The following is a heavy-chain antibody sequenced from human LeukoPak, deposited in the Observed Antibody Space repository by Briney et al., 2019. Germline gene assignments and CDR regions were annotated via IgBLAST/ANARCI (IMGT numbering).Heavy chain of an antibody. V-gene: IGHV5-10-1*01. Sequence: GESLKISCKVSGYSFPSYWITWVRQVPGKGLEWMGRIAPSDSYTNYNPSFEGHVTMSVEKSITAVYLQWSSLKASDTAMYYCVRPNSEGSSGAFHIWGQGTMVTVSS. D-gene: IGHD1-26*01. CDR1: GYSFPSYW. CDR3: VRPNSEGSSGAFHI. CDR2: IAPSDSYT. J-gene: IGHJ3*02.